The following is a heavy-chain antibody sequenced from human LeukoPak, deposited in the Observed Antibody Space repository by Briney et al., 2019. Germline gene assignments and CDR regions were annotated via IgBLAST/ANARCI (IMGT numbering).Heavy chain of an antibody. V-gene: IGHV4-59*01. Sequence: SETLSLTCTVSGGSISSYYWSWIRQPPGKGLEWIGYIYYSGSTNYNPSLKSRVTISVDTSKNQFSLNLSSVTAADTAVYYCARAHPHGSGSYYNLYYYYYMDVWGKGTTVTVSS. CDR1: GGSISSYY. J-gene: IGHJ6*03. CDR3: ARAHPHGSGSYYNLYYYYYMDV. D-gene: IGHD3-10*01. CDR2: IYYSGST.